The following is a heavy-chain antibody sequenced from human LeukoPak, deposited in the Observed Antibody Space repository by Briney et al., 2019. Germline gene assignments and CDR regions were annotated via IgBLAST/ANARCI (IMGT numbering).Heavy chain of an antibody. CDR1: GFTFSSNA. J-gene: IGHJ3*02. CDR3: ARGGGIAARAFDI. CDR2: ISSSGSTI. D-gene: IGHD6-25*01. Sequence: GGSLRLSCAASGFTFSSNAMKWLRQAPGRGLEWVAHISSSGSTIFYVDSVKGRFTISRDNTKNSLFLQMNSLRDEDTAVYYCARGGGIAARAFDIWGQGTMVTVSS. V-gene: IGHV3-48*02.